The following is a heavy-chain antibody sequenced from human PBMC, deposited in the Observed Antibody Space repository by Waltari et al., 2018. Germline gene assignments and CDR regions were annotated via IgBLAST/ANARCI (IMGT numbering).Heavy chain of an antibody. CDR1: GFTFNTYW. CDR2: ISSDGNIA. CDR3: TTSHNYTTFDI. V-gene: IGHV3-74*01. D-gene: IGHD3-3*01. Sequence: EVQVVESGGGLAQPGGSLSLSCAASGFTFNTYWMHWVRQAPGKGLVWVSHISSDGNIANYADSVKGRFTISRDNAKNTLFLQMNSLRVEDTAVYYCTTSHNYTTFDIWGQGTVVTVSS. J-gene: IGHJ3*02.